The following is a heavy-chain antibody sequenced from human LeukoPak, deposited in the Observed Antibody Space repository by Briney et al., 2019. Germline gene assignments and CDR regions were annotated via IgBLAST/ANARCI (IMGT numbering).Heavy chain of an antibody. CDR1: GYTFTGYY. J-gene: IGHJ4*02. D-gene: IGHD3-22*01. CDR2: INPNSGGT. Sequence: GASVKVSCKASGYTFTGYYMHWVRQAPGQGLEWMGWINPNSGGTNYAQKFQGRVTMTRDTSIGTAYMELSRLRSDDTAVYYCTRAAYESSGHDYWGQGTLVTVSS. CDR3: TRAAYESSGHDY. V-gene: IGHV1-2*02.